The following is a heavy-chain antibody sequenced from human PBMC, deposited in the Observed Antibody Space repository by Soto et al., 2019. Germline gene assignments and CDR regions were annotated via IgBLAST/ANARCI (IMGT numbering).Heavy chain of an antibody. D-gene: IGHD2-8*02. CDR2: IWYDGTNK. V-gene: IGHV3-33*01. Sequence: QVQLVESGGGVVQPGRSLRLSCAASGFTFSNYGMHWVRQAPGKGLEWVAAIWYDGTNKYYADSVKGRFIISRDNSKNTSYLQMNSLRAEDTAVYYCAGAGGQPSVWGQGTTVTVSS. CDR3: AGAGGQPSV. CDR1: GFTFSNYG. J-gene: IGHJ6*02.